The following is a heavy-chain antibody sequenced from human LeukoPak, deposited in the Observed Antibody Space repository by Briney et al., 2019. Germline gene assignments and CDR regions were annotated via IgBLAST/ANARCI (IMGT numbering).Heavy chain of an antibody. V-gene: IGHV4-34*01. CDR3: ARVNWIVDY. CDR1: GGSFSGYY. D-gene: IGHD1-20*01. CDR2: INHSGST. Sequence: SETLSLTCAVYGGSFSGYYWSWIRQPPGKGLEWIGEINHSGSTNYNPSLKSRVTISVDTSKNQFSLKLNSVTAADTAVYYCARVNWIVDYWGQGTLVTVSS. J-gene: IGHJ4*02.